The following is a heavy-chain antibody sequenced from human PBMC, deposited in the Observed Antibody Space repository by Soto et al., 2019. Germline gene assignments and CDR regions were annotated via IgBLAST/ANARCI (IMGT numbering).Heavy chain of an antibody. D-gene: IGHD3-22*01. CDR3: AKDPQHYYDSSGYSIDFDY. J-gene: IGHJ4*02. CDR1: GFTFSSYA. Sequence: GGSLRLSCAASGFTFSSYAMSWVRQAPGKGLEWVSAISGSGSTYYADSVKGRFTISRDNSKNTLYLQMNSLRSEDTAVYYCAKDPQHYYDSSGYSIDFDYWGQGTLVTVSS. V-gene: IGHV3-23*01. CDR2: ISGSGST.